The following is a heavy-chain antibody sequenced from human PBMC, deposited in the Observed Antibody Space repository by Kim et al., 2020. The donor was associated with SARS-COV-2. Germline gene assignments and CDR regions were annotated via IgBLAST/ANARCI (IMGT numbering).Heavy chain of an antibody. V-gene: IGHV3-15*01. CDR2: GGTT. Sequence: GGTTDYAAPVKSRFTISRDDSQNTLYLQMNSLKTEDTAVYYCTTLYSTDYWGQGTLVTVSS. CDR3: TTLYSTDY. J-gene: IGHJ4*02. D-gene: IGHD2-15*01.